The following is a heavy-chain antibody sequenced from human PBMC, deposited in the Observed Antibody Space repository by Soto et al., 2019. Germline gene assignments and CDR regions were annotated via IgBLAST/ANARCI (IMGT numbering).Heavy chain of an antibody. CDR1: GFTFSNAW. V-gene: IGHV3-15*07. Sequence: PGGSLRLSCAASGFTFSNAWINWVRQAPGKGLEWVGRIKSKTDGGTTDYAEPVKGRFAISRDVSNNMVYLQMNSLKIEDTAVYYCTTDSYSTIIIVRFDYWGQGTLVTVSS. CDR2: IKSKTDGGTT. D-gene: IGHD3-22*01. CDR3: TTDSYSTIIIVRFDY. J-gene: IGHJ4*02.